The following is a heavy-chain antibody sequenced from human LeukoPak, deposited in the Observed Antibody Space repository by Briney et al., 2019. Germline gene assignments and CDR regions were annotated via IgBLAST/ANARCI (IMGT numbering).Heavy chain of an antibody. V-gene: IGHV3-21*01. D-gene: IGHD5-18*01. Sequence: GGSLRLSCAASGFTFDDYGMSWVRQAPGKGLEWVSSISSSSRYIYYADSVKVRFTISRDNAKNSLYLQMNSLRAEDTAVYYCARDRGVQLWCDFDYWGQGTLVTVSS. J-gene: IGHJ4*02. CDR1: GFTFDDYG. CDR3: ARDRGVQLWCDFDY. CDR2: ISSSSRYI.